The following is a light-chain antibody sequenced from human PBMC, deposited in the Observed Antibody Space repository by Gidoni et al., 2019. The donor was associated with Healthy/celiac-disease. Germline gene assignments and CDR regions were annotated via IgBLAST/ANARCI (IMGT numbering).Light chain of an antibody. CDR3: QQYNSYPMCS. V-gene: IGKV1-5*03. Sequence: DIQMTQSPSTLSASVGDRVTITCRASQSISSWLAWYQQKPGKAPKLLIYKASSLESGVPSRFSGSGSGTEFTLTISGLQPEDLATYYCQQYNSYPMCSFGQGTKLEIK. CDR1: QSISSW. J-gene: IGKJ2*04. CDR2: KAS.